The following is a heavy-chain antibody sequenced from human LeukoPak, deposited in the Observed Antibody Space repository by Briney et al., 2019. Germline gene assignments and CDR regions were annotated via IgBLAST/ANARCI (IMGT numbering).Heavy chain of an antibody. D-gene: IGHD6-19*01. V-gene: IGHV3-23*01. Sequence: GGPLRLSCAASGFTFSSYAMSWVRQAPGKGLEWVSAISGSGGSTYYADSVRGRFTISRDNSKNTLYLQMNSLRAEDTAVYYCAKEKWLVRAYDYWGQGTLVTVSS. J-gene: IGHJ4*02. CDR2: ISGSGGST. CDR1: GFTFSSYA. CDR3: AKEKWLVRAYDY.